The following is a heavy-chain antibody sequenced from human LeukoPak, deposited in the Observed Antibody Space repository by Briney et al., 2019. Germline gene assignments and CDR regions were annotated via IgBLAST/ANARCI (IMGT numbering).Heavy chain of an antibody. CDR2: MNPNSVNT. J-gene: IGHJ3*02. CDR3: ARVALHVDAFDI. V-gene: IGHV1-8*03. Sequence: GASVKVSCKASRYTFTSYDIDSVRQATGQGREWMGWMNPNSVNTGYAQKFQGRVTITRNNSISTASMELSSLRSEDTAVYYCARVALHVDAFDIWGQGTMVTVSS. CDR1: RYTFTSYD.